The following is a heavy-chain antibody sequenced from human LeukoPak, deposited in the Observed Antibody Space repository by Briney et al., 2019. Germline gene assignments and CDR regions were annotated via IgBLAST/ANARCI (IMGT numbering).Heavy chain of an antibody. CDR3: AKVAGVHFYYYYMDV. CDR1: GFTFRSYE. V-gene: IGHV3-48*03. J-gene: IGHJ6*03. D-gene: IGHD1-1*01. CDR2: LSSSGSAF. Sequence: PGGSLRLSCEDSGFTFRSYEMNWVRQAPGKGLEWIAYLSSSGSAFSYADSVKGRFTISRDNSKNTLYLQMNSLRAEDTAVYYCAKVAGVHFYYYYMDVWGKGTTVTISS.